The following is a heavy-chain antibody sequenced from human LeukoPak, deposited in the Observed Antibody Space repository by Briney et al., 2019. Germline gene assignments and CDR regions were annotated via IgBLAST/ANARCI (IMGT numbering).Heavy chain of an antibody. D-gene: IGHD3-10*01. J-gene: IGHJ4*02. CDR1: GLTFSSYE. V-gene: IGHV3-48*03. Sequence: HPGGSLRLSCAASGLTFSSYEMNWVRQAPGKGLEWVSYISSSGSTIYYADSVKGRFTISRDNAKNSLYLQMNSLRAEDTAVYYCAREGTYYYGSGSYGSFDYWGQGTLVTVSS. CDR2: ISSSGSTI. CDR3: AREGTYYYGSGSYGSFDY.